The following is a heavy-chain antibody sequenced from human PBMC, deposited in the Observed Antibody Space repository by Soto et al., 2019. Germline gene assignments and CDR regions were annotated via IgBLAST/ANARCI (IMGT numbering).Heavy chain of an antibody. CDR3: ARDPHYTDSSGYYLSSGNFDY. CDR1: GVSISSGGYY. Sequence: PSETLSLTCTVSGVSISSGGYYWNWIRQHPLKGLEWIGYIYYSGNTYYNPSLKSRVTISVDTSKNQFSLRLSSVTAADTAVYYCARDPHYTDSSGYYLSSGNFDYWREGXLVTVYS. V-gene: IGHV4-31*03. CDR2: IYYSGNT. J-gene: IGHJ4*02. D-gene: IGHD3-22*01.